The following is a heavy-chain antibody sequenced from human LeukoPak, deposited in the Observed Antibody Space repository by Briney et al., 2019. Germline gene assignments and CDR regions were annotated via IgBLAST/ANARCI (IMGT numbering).Heavy chain of an antibody. CDR1: GYTFTSYA. V-gene: IGHV1-8*01. J-gene: IGHJ4*02. CDR2: MNPNSGNT. CDR3: ARGYCSGGSCYQYYFDY. D-gene: IGHD2-15*01. Sequence: ASVKVSCKASGYTFTSYAINWVRQATGQGLEWMGWMNPNSGNTGYAQKFQGRVTMTRNTSISTAYMELSSLRSEDTAVYYCARGYCSGGSCYQYYFDYWGQGTLVTVSS.